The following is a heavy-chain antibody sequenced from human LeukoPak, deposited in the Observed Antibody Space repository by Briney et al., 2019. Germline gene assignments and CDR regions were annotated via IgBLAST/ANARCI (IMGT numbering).Heavy chain of an antibody. D-gene: IGHD3-22*01. V-gene: IGHV1-69*04. J-gene: IGHJ1*01. CDR2: IIPILGIA. Sequence: GASVKVSCKASGGTFSSYAISWVRQAPGQGLEWMGRIIPILGIANYAQKFQGRVTITADKSTSTAYMELSSLRSEDTAVYYCARDNYHDSSGYYYEYFQHWGQGTLVTVSS. CDR3: ARDNYHDSSGYYYEYFQH. CDR1: GGTFSSYA.